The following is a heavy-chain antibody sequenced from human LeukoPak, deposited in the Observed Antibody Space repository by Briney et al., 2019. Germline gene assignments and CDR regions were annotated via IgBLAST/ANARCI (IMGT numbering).Heavy chain of an antibody. CDR2: ISYDGIHK. D-gene: IGHD3-10*01. J-gene: IGHJ4*02. Sequence: GGSLRLSCAASGFTFSSYGMHWVRQAPGKGLEWVAVISYDGIHKYYADSIKGRFNISRDNSDHTLFLLVDSLRPDDTAVYYCARARAGSVDYWGQGTLVTVSS. CDR1: GFTFSSYG. CDR3: ARARAGSVDY. V-gene: IGHV3-30*03.